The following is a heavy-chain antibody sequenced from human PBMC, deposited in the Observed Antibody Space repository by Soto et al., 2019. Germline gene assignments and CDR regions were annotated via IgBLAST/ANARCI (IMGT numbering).Heavy chain of an antibody. J-gene: IGHJ5*02. V-gene: IGHV3-66*01. CDR2: IYSGGST. CDR3: ARSHPPPSWYNWFDP. D-gene: IGHD2-15*01. CDR1: GFTVSSNY. Sequence: GGSLRLSCAASGFTVSSNYMSWVRQAPGKGLEWVSVIYSGGSTYYADSVKGRFTISRDNSKNTLYLQMNSLRAEDTAVYYCARSHPPPSWYNWFDPWGQGTLVTVSS.